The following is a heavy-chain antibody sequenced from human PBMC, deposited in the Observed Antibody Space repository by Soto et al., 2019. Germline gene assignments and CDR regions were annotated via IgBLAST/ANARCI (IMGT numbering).Heavy chain of an antibody. CDR3: ARGGRWYRSGMDV. Sequence: QVQLQESGPGLAKPSETLSLTCTVSGGSISSYYWSWIRQPPGKGLEWIGYIYNSGTTNYNPSLKSRVSISVDTSKNQFSLRLSSVTAADTAVYYCARGGRWYRSGMDVWGQGTTVTVSS. CDR1: GGSISSYY. D-gene: IGHD2-15*01. J-gene: IGHJ6*02. V-gene: IGHV4-59*01. CDR2: IYNSGTT.